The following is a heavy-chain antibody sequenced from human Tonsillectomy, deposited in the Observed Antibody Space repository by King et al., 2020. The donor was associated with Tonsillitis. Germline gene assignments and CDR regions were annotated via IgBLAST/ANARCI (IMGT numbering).Heavy chain of an antibody. CDR1: GFTFSSYA. V-gene: IGHV3-23*04. CDR3: AKAGGRAAAAIPPLDY. Sequence: VQLVESGGGLVQPGGSLRLSCAASGFTFSSYAMSWVRQAPGKGLEWVSAISGSGGSTYYADAVKGRFTISRDNSKNTLYLQMNSLRAEDTAVYYCAKAGGRAAAAIPPLDYWGQGTLVTVSS. J-gene: IGHJ4*02. D-gene: IGHD2-2*02. CDR2: ISGSGGST.